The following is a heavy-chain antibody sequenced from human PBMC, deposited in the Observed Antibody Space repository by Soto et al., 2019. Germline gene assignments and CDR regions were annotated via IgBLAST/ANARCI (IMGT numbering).Heavy chain of an antibody. CDR3: ARVRFGELV. Sequence: EVQLLESGGGLVQPGGSLRLSCAASGFTFSSYAMSWVRQAPGKGLEWVSIIGVGGGDRYYPESVKGRFTISRDNSRDTLYLEMNSLRDEDTAVYYCARVRFGELVWGRGTLVTVSS. CDR2: IGVGGGDR. CDR1: GFTFSSYA. J-gene: IGHJ4*02. D-gene: IGHD3-10*01. V-gene: IGHV3-23*01.